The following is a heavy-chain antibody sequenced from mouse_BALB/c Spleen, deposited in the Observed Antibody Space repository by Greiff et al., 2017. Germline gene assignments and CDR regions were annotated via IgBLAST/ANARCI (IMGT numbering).Heavy chain of an antibody. CDR3: TRDYGSSYGFAY. J-gene: IGHJ3*01. D-gene: IGHD1-1*01. CDR1: GFTFSSYT. CDR2: ISSGGSYT. Sequence: DVKLVESGGGLVKPGGSLKLSCAASGFTFSSYTMSWVRQTPEKRLEWVATISSGGSYTYYPDSVKGRFTISRDNAKNTLYLQMSSLKSEDTAMYYCTRDYGSSYGFAYWGQGTLVTVSA. V-gene: IGHV5-6-4*01.